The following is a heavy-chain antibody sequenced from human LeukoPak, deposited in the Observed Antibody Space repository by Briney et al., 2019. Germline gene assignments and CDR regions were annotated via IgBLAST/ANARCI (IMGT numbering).Heavy chain of an antibody. Sequence: PSETLSLTCTVSGGSISSYYWSWIRQPGGKGLEWIGRIYTNGRTSYNPSLKNRVTMSLDKSKNHFSLMLRSVTAADTAFYLCARGSCSGGFCFFDYWGPGILVTVSS. CDR3: ARGSCSGGFCFFDY. D-gene: IGHD2-15*01. J-gene: IGHJ4*02. V-gene: IGHV4-4*07. CDR1: GGSISSYY. CDR2: IYTNGRT.